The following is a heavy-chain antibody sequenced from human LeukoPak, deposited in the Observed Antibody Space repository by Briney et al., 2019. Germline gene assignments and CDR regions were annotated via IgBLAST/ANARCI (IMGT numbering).Heavy chain of an antibody. V-gene: IGHV4-34*01. CDR2: INHSGST. CDR3: ARVRYSSGYYYAWDAFDI. J-gene: IGHJ3*02. CDR1: GGSFSGYY. D-gene: IGHD3-22*01. Sequence: SETLSLTCAVYGGSFSGYYWSWIRQPPGKGLEWIGGINHSGSTNYNPSLKSRVTISLDTSKNQFSLKLSSVTAADTAVYYCARVRYSSGYYYAWDAFDIWGQGTMVTVSS.